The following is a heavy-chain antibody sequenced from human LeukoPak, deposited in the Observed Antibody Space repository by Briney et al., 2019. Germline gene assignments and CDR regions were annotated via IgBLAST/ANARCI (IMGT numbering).Heavy chain of an antibody. CDR2: IWYDGSNK. CDR1: GLTFSSYG. CDR3: ARLGGEYAGTEPIHFDY. V-gene: IGHV3-33*08. J-gene: IGHJ4*02. Sequence: GGSLRLSCAASGLTFSSYGMHWVRQAPGKGLEWVAVIWYDGSNKYYADSVKGRFTISRDNSKNTLYLQMNSLRAEDTAVYYCARLGGEYAGTEPIHFDYWGQGTLVTVSS. D-gene: IGHD3-16*01.